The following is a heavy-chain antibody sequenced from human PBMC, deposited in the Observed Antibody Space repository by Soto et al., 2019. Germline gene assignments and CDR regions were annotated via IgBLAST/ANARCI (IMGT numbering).Heavy chain of an antibody. CDR1: GFTFSSYG. Sequence: PGGSLRLSCAASGFTFSSYGMHWVRQAPGKGLEWVAVISYDGSNKYYADSVKGRFTISRDNSKNTLYLQMNSLRAEGTAVYYCAKAFTSGSSTDYWGQGTLVTVSS. J-gene: IGHJ4*02. D-gene: IGHD1-26*01. CDR2: ISYDGSNK. V-gene: IGHV3-30*18. CDR3: AKAFTSGSSTDY.